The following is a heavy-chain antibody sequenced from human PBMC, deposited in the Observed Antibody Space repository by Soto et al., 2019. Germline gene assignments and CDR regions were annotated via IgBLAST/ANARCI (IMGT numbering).Heavy chain of an antibody. D-gene: IGHD1-7*01. V-gene: IGHV3-23*01. Sequence: GGSLRLSCAASGFTFSSYAMSWVRQAPGKGLDWVSGISGSGGSKYYADSVKGRFTISSDNSKNTLYLQMNILRAEDTAVYYCVKVRVRTSNDASDIWGQGTMVTVSS. CDR3: VKVRVRTSNDASDI. CDR2: ISGSGGSK. CDR1: GFTFSSYA. J-gene: IGHJ3*02.